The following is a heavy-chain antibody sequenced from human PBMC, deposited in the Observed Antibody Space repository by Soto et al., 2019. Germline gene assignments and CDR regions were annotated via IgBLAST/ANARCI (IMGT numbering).Heavy chain of an antibody. CDR2: ISGSGGST. CDR1: GFTFSSYA. J-gene: IGHJ4*02. V-gene: IGHV3-23*01. CDR3: TKEWGYSSYYFDY. D-gene: IGHD6-19*01. Sequence: GGSLRLSCAASGFTFSSYAMSWVRQAPGKGLEWVSAISGSGGSTCSAESVKGRFTFSRVNSKNTLYLQMNSLRADDTAIYYCTKEWGYSSYYFDYWGQGTLVTVSS.